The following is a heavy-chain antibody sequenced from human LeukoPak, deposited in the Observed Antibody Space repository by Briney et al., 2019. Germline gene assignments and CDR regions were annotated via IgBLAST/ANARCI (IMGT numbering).Heavy chain of an antibody. CDR1: GGSISTYY. V-gene: IGHV4-59*12. CDR3: ASHSPYSSSSDAFDI. CDR2: IYHSGST. J-gene: IGHJ3*02. Sequence: SETLSLTCTVSGGSISTYYWNWIRQPPGKGLEWIGYIYHSGSTYYNPSLKSRVTISVDRSKNQFSLKLSSVTAADTAVYYCASHSPYSSSSDAFDIWGQGTMVTVSS. D-gene: IGHD6-6*01.